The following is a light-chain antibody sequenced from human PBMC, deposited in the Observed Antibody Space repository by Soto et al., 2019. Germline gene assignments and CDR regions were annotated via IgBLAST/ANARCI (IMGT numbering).Light chain of an antibody. CDR1: QSVSATY. J-gene: IGKJ1*01. CDR3: QHYGTSTRT. V-gene: IGKV3-20*01. Sequence: EIVLTQSPGTLSLSPGESATLSCRATQSVSATYLAWYQQKPGQAPRLLIYAASSRVTDIPDRFSGSGSGTDFTLAISRLEPEDFAVYWCQHYGTSTRTFGQGTKVEIK. CDR2: AAS.